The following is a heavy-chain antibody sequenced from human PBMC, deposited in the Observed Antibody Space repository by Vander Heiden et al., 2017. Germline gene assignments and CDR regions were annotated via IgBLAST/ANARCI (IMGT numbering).Heavy chain of an antibody. CDR2: ISSSSSYI. CDR3: ARDPRGYYFDY. J-gene: IGHJ4*02. CDR1: GFTFSSYS. Sequence: EVQLVESGGGLVKPGGSLRLSCAASGFTFSSYSMNWVRQAPGKGLEWVSSISSSSSYIYDADSVKGRFTISRDNAKNSLYMKMNRMRAEDTAVYYGARDPRGYYFDYWGQGTMVTVYS. V-gene: IGHV3-21*01.